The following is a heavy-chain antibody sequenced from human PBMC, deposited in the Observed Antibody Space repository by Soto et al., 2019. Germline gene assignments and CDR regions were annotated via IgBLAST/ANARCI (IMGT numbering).Heavy chain of an antibody. V-gene: IGHV3-49*03. Sequence: GGSLRLSCTASGFTFGDYAMSWFRQAPGKGLEWVGFIRSKAYGGTTEYAASVKGRFTISRDDSKSIAHLQMNSLKTEDTAVYYCTRGGNYDSSGYQGAGAFDIWGQGTMVTVSS. CDR3: TRGGNYDSSGYQGAGAFDI. CDR1: GFTFGDYA. D-gene: IGHD3-22*01. J-gene: IGHJ3*02. CDR2: IRSKAYGGTT.